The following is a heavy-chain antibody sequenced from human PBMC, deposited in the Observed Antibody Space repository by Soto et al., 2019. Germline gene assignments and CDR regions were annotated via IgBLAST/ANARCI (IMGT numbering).Heavy chain of an antibody. J-gene: IGHJ4*02. Sequence: QVQLVQSGAEVKKPGASVKVSCKASGYTFTSYAMHWVRQAPGQRLEWMGWINAGNGNTKYSQKFQGRVTITRDTSARTAYMELSSLRSEDTAVYYCARDLYWNYVGIDYWGQGTLVTVSS. CDR1: GYTFTSYA. CDR2: INAGNGNT. V-gene: IGHV1-3*01. CDR3: ARDLYWNYVGIDY. D-gene: IGHD1-7*01.